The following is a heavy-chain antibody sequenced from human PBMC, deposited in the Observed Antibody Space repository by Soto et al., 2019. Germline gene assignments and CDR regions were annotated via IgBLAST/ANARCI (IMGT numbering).Heavy chain of an antibody. D-gene: IGHD3-9*01. Sequence: PGGSLRLSCEASGFTFSGYDMHWVRQAAGERLEWVSAIATSGNTCYAGSVKGRFTISRENAKNSLYLQINNVRAGDTAVYYCAREYVDWGYWYFDLWGRGTLVTVSS. CDR1: GFTFSGYD. J-gene: IGHJ2*01. CDR2: IATSGNT. CDR3: AREYVDWGYWYFDL. V-gene: IGHV3-13*01.